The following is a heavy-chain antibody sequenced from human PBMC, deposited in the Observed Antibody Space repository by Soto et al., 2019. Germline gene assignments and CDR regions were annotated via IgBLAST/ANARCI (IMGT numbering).Heavy chain of an antibody. Sequence: SETLSLTCTVSGGSISSYYWSWIRQPPGKGMEWIGYVHHSWGSSYNPSLQSRVAISLDTSKSQFSLKVTSVTATDTAVYYCARQGFGPLHGLVDVWGQGTTVTVSS. CDR1: GGSISSYY. CDR3: ARQGFGPLHGLVDV. CDR2: VHHSWGS. D-gene: IGHD3-10*01. J-gene: IGHJ6*02. V-gene: IGHV4-59*08.